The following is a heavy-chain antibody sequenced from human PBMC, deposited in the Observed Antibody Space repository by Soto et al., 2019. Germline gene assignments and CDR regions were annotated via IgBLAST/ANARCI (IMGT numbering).Heavy chain of an antibody. CDR1: GFTFSDHY. D-gene: IGHD3-22*01. CDR2: TRNKANSYTT. Sequence: PGGSLRLSFASSGFTFSDHYMDWVRQAPGKGLEWVGRTRNKANSYTTEYAASVKGRFTISRDDSKNSLYLQMNSLKTEDTAVYYCARLGGLNYYDSTHDAFDIWGQGTMVTVSS. CDR3: ARLGGLNYYDSTHDAFDI. J-gene: IGHJ3*02. V-gene: IGHV3-72*01.